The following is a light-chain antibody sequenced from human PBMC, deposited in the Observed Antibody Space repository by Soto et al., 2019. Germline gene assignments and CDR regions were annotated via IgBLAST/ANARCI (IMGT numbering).Light chain of an antibody. V-gene: IGLV2-14*01. CDR3: SSLTRSSPLV. CDR2: DVS. J-gene: IGLJ2*01. CDR1: SSDVGGYNY. Sequence: QSALPQPASVYGSPGQSITISCTGTSSDVGGYNYVSWYQQHPGKAPKLMIYDVSNRPSGVSNRFSGSKSGNTASLTISWLQDEDEADYYCSSLTRSSPLVFGGGTTLTVL.